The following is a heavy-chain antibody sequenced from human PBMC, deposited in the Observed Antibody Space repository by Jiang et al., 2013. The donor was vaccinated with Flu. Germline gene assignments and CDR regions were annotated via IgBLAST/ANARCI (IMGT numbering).Heavy chain of an antibody. CDR1: DTALPTTG. Sequence: SLKISCRVLDTALPTTGSAWVRQMPGRPGVDGIIYPDDSDTRYSPSFQGQVTISVDKSISTAYLQWSSLKASDTAIYYCARGYTGRYSFFDYWGPGTLVTVSS. D-gene: IGHD1-26*01. CDR3: ARGYTGRYSFFDY. J-gene: IGHJ4*02. CDR2: IYPDDSDT. V-gene: IGHV5-51*01.